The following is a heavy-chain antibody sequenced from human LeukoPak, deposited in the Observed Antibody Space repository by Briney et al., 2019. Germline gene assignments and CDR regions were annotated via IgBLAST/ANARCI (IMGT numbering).Heavy chain of an antibody. J-gene: IGHJ5*02. CDR2: IYYSGSA. D-gene: IGHD3-10*01. Sequence: PSETLSLTCTVSGGSISSYYWSWIRQPPGKGLEWIGYIYYSGSANYNPSLKSRVTISVDTSKNQFSLKLSSVTAAYTAVYYCARVTSKGLPLLITMDSNWFDPWGQGTLVTVSS. CDR3: ARVTSKGLPLLITMDSNWFDP. CDR1: GGSISSYY. V-gene: IGHV4-59*01.